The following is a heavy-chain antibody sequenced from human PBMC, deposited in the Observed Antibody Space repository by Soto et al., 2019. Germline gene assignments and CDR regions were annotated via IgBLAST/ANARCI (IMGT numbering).Heavy chain of an antibody. J-gene: IGHJ6*02. D-gene: IGHD3-22*01. V-gene: IGHV4-4*07. CDR1: GGSISSYY. CDR3: ARGRGYYDSSWVYYYGMDV. CDR2: IYTSGST. Sequence: PSETLFLTCTVSGGSISSYYWSWIRQPAGKGLEWIGRIYTSGSTNYNPSLKSRVTMSVDTSKNQFSLKLSSVTAADTAVYYCARGRGYYDSSWVYYYGMDVWGQGTTVTVSS.